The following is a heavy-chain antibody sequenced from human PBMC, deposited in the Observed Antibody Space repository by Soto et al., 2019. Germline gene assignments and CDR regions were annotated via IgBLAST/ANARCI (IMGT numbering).Heavy chain of an antibody. CDR3: ARGEYPAYYFDY. V-gene: IGHV4-59*01. D-gene: IGHD2-2*01. Sequence: QVQLQESGPGLVKPSETLSLTCTVSGGSISSYYWSWIRQPPGKGLEWIGYIYYSGSTNYNPSLKSRVTISVDTSKNQFSLKLSSVNAAYTAVYYCARGEYPAYYFDYWGQGTLVTVSS. CDR1: GGSISSYY. CDR2: IYYSGST. J-gene: IGHJ4*02.